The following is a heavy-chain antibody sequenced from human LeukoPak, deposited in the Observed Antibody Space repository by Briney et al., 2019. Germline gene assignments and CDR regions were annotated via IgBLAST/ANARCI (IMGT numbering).Heavy chain of an antibody. V-gene: IGHV4-59*01. CDR1: GGSISSYY. CDR3: ARYTTQYYFDY. Sequence: SETLSLTCTVSGGSISSYYWSWIRQPPGKGLEWIGYIYYSGSTNYNPSLKSRVTISVDTSKNQFSLKLSSVTAADTAVYYCARYTTQYYFDYWGQGTLVTVSS. D-gene: IGHD1-1*01. CDR2: IYYSGST. J-gene: IGHJ4*02.